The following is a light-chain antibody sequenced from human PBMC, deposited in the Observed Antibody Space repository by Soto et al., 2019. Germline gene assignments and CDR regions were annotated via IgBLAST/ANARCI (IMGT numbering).Light chain of an antibody. CDR1: SSDIGGYNY. V-gene: IGLV2-11*01. CDR2: DVS. J-gene: IGLJ1*01. Sequence: QPVLTQPPSVSGSPGQSVTISCTGTSSDIGGYNYVSWYQQLPGKAPKLMIFDVSKRPSGVPDRFSGSNSGNTASLTISGLQAEDDADYYCCSYAGTTHVFGTGTKLTVL. CDR3: CSYAGTTHV.